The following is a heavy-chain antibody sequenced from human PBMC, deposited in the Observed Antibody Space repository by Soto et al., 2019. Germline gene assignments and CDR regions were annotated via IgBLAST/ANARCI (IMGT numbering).Heavy chain of an antibody. D-gene: IGHD5-12*01. Sequence: DLEASGPGLVKPSETLSVTCTVSGGSISGHSWIWIRPPAGRGLEWIGHIYPSGSTSYNPSLRSRVTMSLDTSNNQIFLNLTSVTAADTAVFYCVRGRSYSVYDIWGPGTLVTVSS. CDR2: IYPSGST. J-gene: IGHJ4*02. V-gene: IGHV4-4*07. CDR3: VRGRSYSVYDI. CDR1: GGSISGHS.